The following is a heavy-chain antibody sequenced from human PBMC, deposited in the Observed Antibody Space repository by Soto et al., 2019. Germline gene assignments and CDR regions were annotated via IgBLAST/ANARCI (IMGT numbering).Heavy chain of an antibody. V-gene: IGHV4-39*01. D-gene: IGHD3-3*01. Sequence: SETLSLTCTVSGGSISSSSYYWGWIRQPPGKGLEWIGSIYYSGSTYYNPSLKSRVTISVDTSKNQFSLKLSSVTAADTAVYYCALQYSDFWSGPGTDYWGQGTLVTVSS. CDR3: ALQYSDFWSGPGTDY. CDR2: IYYSGST. CDR1: GGSISSSSYY. J-gene: IGHJ4*02.